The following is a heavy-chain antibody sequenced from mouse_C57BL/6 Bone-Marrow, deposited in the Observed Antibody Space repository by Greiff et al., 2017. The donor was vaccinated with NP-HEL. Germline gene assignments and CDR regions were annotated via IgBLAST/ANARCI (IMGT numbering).Heavy chain of an antibody. Sequence: QVQLQQSGAELVRPGASVTLSCKASGYTFTDYEMHWVKQTPVHGLEWIGAIDPETGGTAYNQTFKGKAILTADKSSSTAYMELRSLTSEDAAVYYCTNHCYGSCAWFAYWGQGTLVTVSA. D-gene: IGHD1-1*01. CDR1: GYTFTDYE. J-gene: IGHJ3*01. V-gene: IGHV1-15*01. CDR2: IDPETGGT. CDR3: TNHCYGSCAWFAY.